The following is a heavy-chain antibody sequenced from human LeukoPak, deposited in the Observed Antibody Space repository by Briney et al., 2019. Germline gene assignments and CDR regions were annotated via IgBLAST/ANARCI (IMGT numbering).Heavy chain of an antibody. CDR1: GGTFSSYA. J-gene: IGHJ4*02. CDR2: IIPIFGTA. D-gene: IGHD1-26*01. CDR3: ASGRELLPHYYSDY. V-gene: IGHV1-69*05. Sequence: GASVKVSCKASGGTFSSYAISWVRQAPGQGLEWMGGIIPIFGTANYAQKYQGRVTITTDESTSTAYMELSSLRSEDTAVYYCASGRELLPHYYSDYWGQGTLVTVSS.